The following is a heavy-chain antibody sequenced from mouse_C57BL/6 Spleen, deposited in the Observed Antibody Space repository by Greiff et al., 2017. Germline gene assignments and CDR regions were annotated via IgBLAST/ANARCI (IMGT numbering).Heavy chain of an antibody. CDR3: ARGTGTFAY. V-gene: IGHV1-82*01. D-gene: IGHD4-1*01. J-gene: IGHJ3*01. Sequence: VQLQQSGPELVKPGASVKISCKASGYAFSSSWMNWVKQRPGKGREWIGRIYPGDGDTNYNGKFKGKATLTADKSSSTAYMPLSSLTSEDSAVYFCARGTGTFAYWGQGTLVTVSA. CDR2: IYPGDGDT. CDR1: GYAFSSSW.